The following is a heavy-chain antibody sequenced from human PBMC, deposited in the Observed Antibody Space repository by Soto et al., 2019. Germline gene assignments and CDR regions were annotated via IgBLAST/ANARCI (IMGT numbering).Heavy chain of an antibody. CDR2: INAGNGNT. Sequence: GASVKVSCKASGYTFTSYAMHWVRQAPGQRLEWMGWINAGNGNTKYSQKFQGRVTITRDTSASTAYMELNSLRTEDTALYYCARTRNYIVATPPDHWGQGTLVTVSS. D-gene: IGHD5-12*01. J-gene: IGHJ4*02. V-gene: IGHV1-3*01. CDR1: GYTFTSYA. CDR3: ARTRNYIVATPPDH.